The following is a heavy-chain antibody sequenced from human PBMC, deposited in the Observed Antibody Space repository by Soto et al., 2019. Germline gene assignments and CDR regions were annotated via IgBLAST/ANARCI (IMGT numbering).Heavy chain of an antibody. J-gene: IGHJ4*02. CDR1: GLTFSTYT. D-gene: IGHD3-22*01. CDR2: ISGSGDGT. CDR3: AKSQDSYDSRGYYTESDY. Sequence: GGSLRLSCRASGLTFSTYTLNWVRQAPGKGLEWVSAISGSGDGTYYADSVQGRFTISRDNSKNTLYLQMNSLRAEDTAVYYCAKSQDSYDSRGYYTESDYWGQGTLVTVSP. V-gene: IGHV3-23*01.